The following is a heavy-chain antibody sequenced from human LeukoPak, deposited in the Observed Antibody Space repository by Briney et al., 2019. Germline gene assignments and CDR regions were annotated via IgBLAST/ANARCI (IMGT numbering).Heavy chain of an antibody. Sequence: GASVKVSCKASGYTFTSYFISWVRQAPGQGLEWMGWISVYNSNTNYAQKLQDRVTMTTDTSTSTAYMELRSLRSDDTAVYYCARVGLPAWYYYFAYWGQGTLVTVSS. CDR3: ARVGLPAWYYYFAY. V-gene: IGHV1-18*01. D-gene: IGHD1-7*01. CDR2: ISVYNSNT. J-gene: IGHJ4*02. CDR1: GYTFTSYF.